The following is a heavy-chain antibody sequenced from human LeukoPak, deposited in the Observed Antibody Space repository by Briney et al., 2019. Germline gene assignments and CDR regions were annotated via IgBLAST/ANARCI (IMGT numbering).Heavy chain of an antibody. V-gene: IGHV4-4*07. CDR3: ARTPIYYFDNSGYYN. CDR2: IYSSGST. J-gene: IGHJ4*02. D-gene: IGHD3-22*01. Sequence: SETLSLTCTVSGVSINNYYWSWLRQPAGKGLEWLGLIYSSGSTSYNPSLKSRVTMSVDTSKKQFSLRLSSATAADTAVYYCARTPIYYFDNSGYYNWGQGTLVTVSS. CDR1: GVSINNYY.